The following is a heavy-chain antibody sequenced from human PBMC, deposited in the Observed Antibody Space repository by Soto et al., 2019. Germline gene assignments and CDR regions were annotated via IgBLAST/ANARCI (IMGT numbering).Heavy chain of an antibody. CDR3: AKDIGGGGARYSGYDPWAFDI. Sequence: PGGSLRLSCAASGFTFDDYAMHWVRQAPGKGLEWVSGISWNSGSIGYADSVKGRFTISRDNAKNSLYLQMNSLRAEDTALYYCAKDIGGGGARYSGYDPWAFDIWGQGTMVTVSS. CDR1: GFTFDDYA. V-gene: IGHV3-9*01. CDR2: ISWNSGSI. J-gene: IGHJ3*02. D-gene: IGHD5-12*01.